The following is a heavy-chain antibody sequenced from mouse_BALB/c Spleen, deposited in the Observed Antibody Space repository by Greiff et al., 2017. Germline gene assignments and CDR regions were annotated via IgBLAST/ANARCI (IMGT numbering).Heavy chain of an antibody. CDR2: IYPGSGST. CDR1: GYTFTSYW. J-gene: IGHJ2*01. V-gene: IGHV1S22*01. Sequence: LQQPGSELVRPGASVKLSCKASGYTFTSYWMHWVKQRHGQGLEWIGNIYPGSGSTNYDEKFKSKGTLTVDTSSSTAYMHLSSLTSEDSAVYYCTRGKYGNYVDYWGQGTTLTVSS. CDR3: TRGKYGNYVDY. D-gene: IGHD2-10*02.